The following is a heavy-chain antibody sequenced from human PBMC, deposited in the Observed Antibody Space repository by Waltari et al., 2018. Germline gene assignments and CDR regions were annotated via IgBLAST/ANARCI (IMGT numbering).Heavy chain of an antibody. Sequence: QVQLRQWGEGLLKPSETLSLTCAFYVGPFGGYYWGGTRTPPGKGLEWIGEINHSGSTNYNPSLKSRVTISVDTSKNQFSLKLSSVTAADTAVYYCARGYSSGWYLYWGQGTLVTVSS. J-gene: IGHJ4*02. CDR2: INHSGST. V-gene: IGHV4-34*01. D-gene: IGHD6-19*01. CDR1: VGPFGGYY. CDR3: ARGYSSGWYLY.